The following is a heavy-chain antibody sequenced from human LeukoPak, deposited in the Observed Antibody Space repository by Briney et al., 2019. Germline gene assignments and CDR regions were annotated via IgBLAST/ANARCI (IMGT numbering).Heavy chain of an antibody. CDR2: ISTYNGNT. CDR1: GYTFTTYG. V-gene: IGHV1-18*01. J-gene: IGHJ4*02. Sequence: ASVKVPCKASGYTFTTYGLSWVRQAPGQGLEWMGWISTYNGNTNYAQKFQGRVTMTRNTSISTAYMELSSLRSEDTAVYYCARESCSGGSCYSDYWGQGTLVTVS. D-gene: IGHD2-15*01. CDR3: ARESCSGGSCYSDY.